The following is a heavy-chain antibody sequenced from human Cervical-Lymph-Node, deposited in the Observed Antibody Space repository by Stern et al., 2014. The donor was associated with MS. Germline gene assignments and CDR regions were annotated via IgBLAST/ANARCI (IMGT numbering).Heavy chain of an antibody. D-gene: IGHD6-13*01. Sequence: QLQLQESGPGLVKPSETLSLTCTVSGGSISSSSYYWGWIRQPTGKGLEWIGRIYYSGSTYYNPSLKSRVTISVDTSKKQFSLKLSSVTAADTAVYYCARHPVRIAAAGLFDYWGQGTLVTVSS. CDR3: ARHPVRIAAAGLFDY. CDR2: IYYSGST. CDR1: GGSISSSSYY. V-gene: IGHV4-39*01. J-gene: IGHJ4*02.